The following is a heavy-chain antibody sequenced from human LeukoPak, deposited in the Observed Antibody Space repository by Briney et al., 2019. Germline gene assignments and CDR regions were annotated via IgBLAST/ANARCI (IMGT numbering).Heavy chain of an antibody. D-gene: IGHD1-26*01. J-gene: IGHJ4*02. V-gene: IGHV3-7*01. CDR1: GFTFTSYW. Sequence: SGGPLRLSCEASGFTFTSYWMAWVRQAPGKGLEWVANIDQYGAEAVYADSVRGRFSISRENAKNSLYLQMNNLRAEDTAVYYCSNGIYRDSYWGQGTQVTVSS. CDR2: IDQYGAEA. CDR3: SNGIYRDSY.